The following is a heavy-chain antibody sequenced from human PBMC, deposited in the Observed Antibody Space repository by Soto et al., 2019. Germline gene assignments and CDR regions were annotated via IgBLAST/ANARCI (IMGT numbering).Heavy chain of an antibody. V-gene: IGHV4-39*01. CDR1: GGSISSSSYY. J-gene: IGHJ4*02. CDR3: AIVVPAANFDY. CDR2: IYYSGST. Sequence: ETLSLTCTVSGGSISSSSYYWGWIRQPPGKGLEWIGSIYYSGSTYYNPSLKSRVTISVDTSKNQFSLKLSSVTAADTAVYYCAIVVPAANFDYWGQGTLVTVSS. D-gene: IGHD2-2*01.